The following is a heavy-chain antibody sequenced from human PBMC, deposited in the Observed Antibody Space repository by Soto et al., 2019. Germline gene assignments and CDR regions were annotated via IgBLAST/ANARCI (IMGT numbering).Heavy chain of an antibody. D-gene: IGHD6-13*01. Sequence: SLRLSCAASGFTFSSYAMSWVRQAPGKGLEWVSAISGSGGSTYYADSVKGRFTISRDNSKNTLYLQMNSLRAEDTAVYYCAKGEGSSSWYSVYFDYWGQGTLVTVSS. CDR1: GFTFSSYA. CDR3: AKGEGSSSWYSVYFDY. J-gene: IGHJ4*02. V-gene: IGHV3-23*01. CDR2: ISGSGGST.